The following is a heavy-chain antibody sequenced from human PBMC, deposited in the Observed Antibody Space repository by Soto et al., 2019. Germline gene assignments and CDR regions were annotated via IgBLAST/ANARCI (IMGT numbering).Heavy chain of an antibody. CDR2: ISGSGGSA. CDR3: AKDLSRRDGFYYYYGMDV. Sequence: GGSLRLSCAASGFTFRSAVMSWVRQAPGKGLEWVSTISGSGGSAYYADSVKCRFTISRDNSKNTLYLQMTSLSGEDTAVYYCAKDLSRRDGFYYYYGMDVWGQGTTVTVSS. V-gene: IGHV3-23*01. J-gene: IGHJ6*02. D-gene: IGHD5-12*01. CDR1: GFTFRSAV.